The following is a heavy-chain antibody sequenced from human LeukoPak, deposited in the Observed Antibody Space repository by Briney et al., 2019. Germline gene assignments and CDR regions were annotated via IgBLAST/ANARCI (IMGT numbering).Heavy chain of an antibody. V-gene: IGHV3-7*03. CDR3: ARELTRGTLGPTWFDS. CDR2: IKQDGSEE. J-gene: IGHJ5*01. Sequence: GGSLRLSCAASGFTFSSYWMTWVRQAPGKGLEWVANIKQDGSEEYYVDSVKGRFTISRDNAKNSLYLQMNSLRVEDTAIYYCARELTRGTLGPTWFDSWGQGTLVTVSS. CDR1: GFTFSSYW. D-gene: IGHD3-10*01.